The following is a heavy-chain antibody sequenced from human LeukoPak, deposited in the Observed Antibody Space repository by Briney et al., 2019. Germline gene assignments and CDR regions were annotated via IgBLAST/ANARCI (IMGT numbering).Heavy chain of an antibody. D-gene: IGHD3-22*01. CDR2: IRYDGSNK. CDR3: AKGNYYDSSAYNYFGY. CDR1: RFTFSSYG. Sequence: QAGGSLRLSCAASRFTFSSYGMHWVRQAPGKGLEWVAFIRYDGSNKYYADSVKGRFTISRDNSKNTLYLQMNSLRPEDTAVYYCAKGNYYDSSAYNYFGYWGQGTLVTVSS. V-gene: IGHV3-30*02. J-gene: IGHJ4*02.